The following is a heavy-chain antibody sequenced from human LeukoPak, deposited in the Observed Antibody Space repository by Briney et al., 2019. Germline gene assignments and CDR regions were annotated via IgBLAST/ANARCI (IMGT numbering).Heavy chain of an antibody. V-gene: IGHV3-23*01. J-gene: IGHJ4*02. CDR3: ARRVGGTPDY. Sequence: PGGSLGLSCAASGFLISSDVVTWVRQAPGKGLEWVSAISVDGRLTDYADSVKGRFTISRDNSKNTVFLQMSGLRVEDTALYFCARRVGGTPDYWGRGTLVTVSS. CDR2: ISVDGRLT. CDR1: GFLISSDV. D-gene: IGHD1-26*01.